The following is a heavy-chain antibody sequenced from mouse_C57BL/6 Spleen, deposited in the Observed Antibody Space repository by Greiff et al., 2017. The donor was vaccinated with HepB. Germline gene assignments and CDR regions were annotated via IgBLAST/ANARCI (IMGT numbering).Heavy chain of an antibody. CDR1: GYTFTSYW. CDR3: ASKLGRYYAMDY. D-gene: IGHD4-1*01. V-gene: IGHV1-50*01. CDR2: IDPSDSYT. J-gene: IGHJ4*01. Sequence: QVQLQQPGAELVKPGASVKLSCKASGYTFTSYWMQWVKQRPGQGLEWIGEIDPSDSYTNYNQKFKGKATLTVDTSSSTAYMQLSSLTSEDSAVYYCASKLGRYYAMDYWGQGTSVTVSS.